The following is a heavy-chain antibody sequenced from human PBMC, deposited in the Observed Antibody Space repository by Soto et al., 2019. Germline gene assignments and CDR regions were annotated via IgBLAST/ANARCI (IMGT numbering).Heavy chain of an antibody. D-gene: IGHD2-8*01. V-gene: IGHV1-8*01. Sequence: QVQLVQSGAEVKKPGASVKVSCKASGYTFTSYDINWVRQATGQGLEWMGWMNPNSGNTGYAQKFQGRVTMTRNTSISTAYMELSSLRSEDTAVYYCARGGYCTNGVCLYYYYYYMDVWGKGTTVTVSS. J-gene: IGHJ6*03. CDR2: MNPNSGNT. CDR1: GYTFTSYD. CDR3: ARGGYCTNGVCLYYYYYYMDV.